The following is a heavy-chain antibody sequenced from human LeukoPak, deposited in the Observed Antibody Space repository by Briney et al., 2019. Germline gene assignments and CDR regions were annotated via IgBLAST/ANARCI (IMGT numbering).Heavy chain of an antibody. CDR3: AKATSYCGGDCQFYFDY. J-gene: IGHJ4*02. V-gene: IGHV3-23*01. CDR2: ISGSGGST. Sequence: GGSLRLSCAASGFTFSSYGMSWVRQAPGKGLEWVSAISGSGGSTHYADSVKGRFTTSRDSSKNTLHLQMNSLRAEDTAVYYCAKATSYCGGDCQFYFDYWGQGTLVTVSS. D-gene: IGHD2-21*02. CDR1: GFTFSSYG.